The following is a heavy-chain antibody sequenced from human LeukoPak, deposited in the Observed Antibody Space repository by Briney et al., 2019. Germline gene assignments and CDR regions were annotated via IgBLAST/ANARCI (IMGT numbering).Heavy chain of an antibody. D-gene: IGHD5-12*01. CDR3: ARGGGDGGYSGYHYPFDY. V-gene: IGHV1-69*13. CDR2: IIPMFGTA. Sequence: SVKVSCKASGYTFTSYDINWVRQAPGQGLEWMGVIIPMFGTAIYAQKFQGRVTITADESTNTAYMELSSLRSDDTAVFYCARGGGDGGYSGYHYPFDYWGQGTLVTVSS. CDR1: GYTFTSYD. J-gene: IGHJ4*02.